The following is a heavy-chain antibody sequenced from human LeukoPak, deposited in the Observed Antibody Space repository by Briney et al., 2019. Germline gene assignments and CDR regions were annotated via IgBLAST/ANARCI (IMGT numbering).Heavy chain of an antibody. V-gene: IGHV3-30-3*01. CDR1: GFTFSSYA. J-gene: IGHJ6*03. Sequence: HPGRSLRLSCAASGFTFSSYAMHWVRQAPGKGLEWVAVISYDGSNKCYADSVKGRFTISRDNSKNTLYLQMNSLRAEDTAVYYCARGVYYMDVWGKGTTVTVSS. CDR2: ISYDGSNK. CDR3: ARGVYYMDV.